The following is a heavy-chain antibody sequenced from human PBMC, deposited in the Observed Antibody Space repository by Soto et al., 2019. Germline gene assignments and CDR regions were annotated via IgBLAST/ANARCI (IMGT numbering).Heavy chain of an antibody. V-gene: IGHV3-53*01. CDR3: ARCLSGYAAVDI. CDR1: GFTVSSNY. CDR2: IYSGGST. J-gene: IGHJ3*02. D-gene: IGHD3-9*01. Sequence: GGSLRLSCAASGFTVSSNYMSWVRQAPGKGLEWVSVIYSGGSTYYADSVKGRFTISRDNSKNTLYLQMNSLSAEDTAGYYCARCLSGYAAVDIWGQGTMVTVS.